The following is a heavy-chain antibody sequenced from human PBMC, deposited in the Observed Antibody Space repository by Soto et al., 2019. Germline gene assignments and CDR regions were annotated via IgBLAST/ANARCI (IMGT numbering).Heavy chain of an antibody. CDR1: GYTFTSYA. J-gene: IGHJ4*02. CDR3: ARDGDHYDFWSGYFDY. D-gene: IGHD3-3*01. CDR2: ITAGNGNT. Sequence: QVQLVQSGAEVKKPGASVKVSCKASGYTFTSYAMHWVRQAPGQRLEWMGWITAGNGNTKYSQKFQGSVTITRDTSASTAYMELSSLRSDDTAVYYCARDGDHYDFWSGYFDYLGQGTLVTVSS. V-gene: IGHV1-3*01.